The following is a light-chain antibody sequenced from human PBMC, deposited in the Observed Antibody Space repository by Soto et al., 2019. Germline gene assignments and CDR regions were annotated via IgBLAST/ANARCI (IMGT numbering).Light chain of an antibody. Sequence: DTQMTQSPSTLSASVGDRVPITCRASQRINNWLAWYQQKPGKAPKFLMFDASTLETGVPSRFSGSGSGTEFTLTISSLQPDDFATYFCQQYHTYPYTFGQGTKLEIK. CDR3: QQYHTYPYT. J-gene: IGKJ2*01. CDR2: DAS. V-gene: IGKV1-5*01. CDR1: QRINNW.